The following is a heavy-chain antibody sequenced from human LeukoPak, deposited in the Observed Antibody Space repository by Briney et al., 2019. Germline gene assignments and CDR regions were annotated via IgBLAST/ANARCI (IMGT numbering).Heavy chain of an antibody. J-gene: IGHJ6*02. D-gene: IGHD2-2*02. V-gene: IGHV3-11*04. CDR3: ARDYGAIQGYYYGMDV. CDR1: GFTFSNYY. CDR2: ISSSGGVI. Sequence: GGSLRLSYAASGFTFSNYYMAWIRQAPGKGLEWLSYISSSGGVIYYADFVKGRFTTSRVNAKNSLYLQMNSLRAEDTAVYYCARDYGAIQGYYYGMDVWGQGTTVTVSS.